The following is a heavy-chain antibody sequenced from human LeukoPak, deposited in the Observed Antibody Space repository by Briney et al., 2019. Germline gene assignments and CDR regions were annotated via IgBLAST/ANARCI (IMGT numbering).Heavy chain of an antibody. Sequence: SETLSLTCTVSGGSSSSYYWSWMRQPAGKGLEWIGRIYTSGSTTYNPSLKSRVTMSVDTSKNQFSLNLSSVTAADTAVYYCARGGDYVVHYWGQGTLVTVSS. CDR2: IYTSGST. CDR1: GGSSSSYY. V-gene: IGHV4-4*07. D-gene: IGHD4-17*01. CDR3: ARGGDYVVHY. J-gene: IGHJ4*02.